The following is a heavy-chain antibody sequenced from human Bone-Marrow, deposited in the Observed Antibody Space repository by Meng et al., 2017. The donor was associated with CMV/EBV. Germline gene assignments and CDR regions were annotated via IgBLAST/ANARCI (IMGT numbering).Heavy chain of an antibody. D-gene: IGHD5-18*01. CDR3: AREYSYGSYYLDH. J-gene: IGHJ4*02. CDR2: IKHDESEK. V-gene: IGHV3-7*01. CDR1: GFTFSSYA. Sequence: GGSLRLSCAASGFTFSSYAMTWVRQAPGKGLEWVANIKHDESEKNSVDSVKGRFTISRDNAKKSLYLQMNSLRAEDTAVYYCAREYSYGSYYLDHWGQGTLVTVS.